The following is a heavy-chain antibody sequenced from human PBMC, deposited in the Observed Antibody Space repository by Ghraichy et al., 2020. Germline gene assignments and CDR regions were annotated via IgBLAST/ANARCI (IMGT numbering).Heavy chain of an antibody. Sequence: GGSLRLSCAVSGFTFSRHWMSWVRQAPGKGLEWVANIKSDGSEKYYVDSVRGRFTISRDNAKDSLYLQMDSLRSDDTALYYCASDRVDGAADSWGQGTLVTVSS. J-gene: IGHJ5*01. CDR2: IKSDGSEK. V-gene: IGHV3-7*03. CDR1: GFTFSRHW. CDR3: ASDRVDGAADS. D-gene: IGHD1-26*01.